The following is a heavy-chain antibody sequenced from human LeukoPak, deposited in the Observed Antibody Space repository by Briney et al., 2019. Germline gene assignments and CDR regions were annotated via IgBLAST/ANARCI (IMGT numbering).Heavy chain of an antibody. D-gene: IGHD1-26*01. V-gene: IGHV3-21*01. CDR2: ISSSSSYI. Sequence: GGSLRLSCAATGFTFSSYSMNWVRQAPGKGLEWVSSISSSSSYIYYADSVKGRFTISRDNAKNSLYLQMNSLRAEDTAVYYCARATPDSGSYGWFDPWGQGTLVTVSS. J-gene: IGHJ5*02. CDR3: ARATPDSGSYGWFDP. CDR1: GFTFSSYS.